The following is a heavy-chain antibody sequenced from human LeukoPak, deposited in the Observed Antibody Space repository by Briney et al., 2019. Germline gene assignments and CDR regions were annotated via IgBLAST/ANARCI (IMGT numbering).Heavy chain of an antibody. V-gene: IGHV3-30*18. J-gene: IGHJ4*02. CDR1: GFTFSGYG. Sequence: PGGSLRLSCAAAGFTFSGYGMHWVRQVPVKGLEWVAAVSHDGEANYYADSVKGRFTISRDNFKNTLSLQMNSLRAEDTAVYYCAKEAATSQIDYWGQGTLVIVSS. CDR3: AKEAATSQIDY. D-gene: IGHD6-25*01. CDR2: VSHDGEAN.